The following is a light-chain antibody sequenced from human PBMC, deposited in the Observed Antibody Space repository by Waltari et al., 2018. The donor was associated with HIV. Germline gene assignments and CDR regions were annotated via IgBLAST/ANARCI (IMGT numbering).Light chain of an antibody. J-gene: IGKJ4*01. Sequence: EIVMTQSPVTLSVSPGDTVTLSCRASQSGNSNLAWYQQKPGPAPRLLIYLASNRAIGIPGRFSGSGYGTEFTLTVSLLQSEDSAVYDCQQYNFWPPLTFGGGTKVEIK. V-gene: IGKV3-15*01. CDR3: QQYNFWPPLT. CDR1: QSGNSN. CDR2: LAS.